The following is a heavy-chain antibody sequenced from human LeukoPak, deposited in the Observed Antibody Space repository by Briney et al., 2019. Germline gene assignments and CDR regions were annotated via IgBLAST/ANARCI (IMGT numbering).Heavy chain of an antibody. V-gene: IGHV4-59*01. J-gene: IGHJ6*03. D-gene: IGHD3-3*01. CDR3: ARVLQNYYHLDV. Sequence: SETLSLTCTVSGVSINSYYWSWIRQPPGKGLEWIGFIYDSGSANYKSSLESRVTMTLDTSKNQFSLKLNSVTAADTAVYYCARVLQNYYHLDVWGKGTTVTVSS. CDR2: IYDSGSA. CDR1: GVSINSYY.